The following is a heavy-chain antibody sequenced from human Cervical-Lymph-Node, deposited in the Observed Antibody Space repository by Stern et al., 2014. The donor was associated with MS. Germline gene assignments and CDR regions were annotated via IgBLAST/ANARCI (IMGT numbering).Heavy chain of an antibody. V-gene: IGHV1-69*01. D-gene: IGHD6-13*01. Sequence: VQLVQSGAEVKKPGSSVKVSCKASGGSFSMASIGWVRQAPGQGLEWMGGLTPMVGTSTSAQKFQGRVTTTADVSTSTAYMELTSLRSEDTAVYFCARDQGGIADSWGQGTLVIVSS. J-gene: IGHJ4*02. CDR3: ARDQGGIADS. CDR1: GGSFSMAS. CDR2: LTPMVGTS.